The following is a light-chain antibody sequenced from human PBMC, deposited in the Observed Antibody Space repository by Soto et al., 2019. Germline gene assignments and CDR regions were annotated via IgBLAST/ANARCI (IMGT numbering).Light chain of an antibody. CDR3: QQYNSYWT. J-gene: IGKJ1*01. CDR1: QIISRW. Sequence: IQMTHSPSTLSASVGDRGTITCRASQIISRWLAWYQQKPGKAPQLLIYDASTLESGVPSRFSGRGSGTEFTLTISSLQPDDFATYYCQQYNSYWTFGQGTKVDIK. CDR2: DAS. V-gene: IGKV1-5*01.